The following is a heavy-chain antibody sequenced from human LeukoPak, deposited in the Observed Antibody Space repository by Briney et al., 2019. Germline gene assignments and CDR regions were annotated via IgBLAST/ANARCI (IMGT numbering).Heavy chain of an antibody. CDR3: ARPQTTVKNLNYYGMDV. Sequence: ASVKVSCMASGYTFTSYDINWVRQATGQGLEWMGWMNPNSGNTGYAQKFQGRVTMTRNTSISTAYMELSSLRSEDTAVYYCARPQTTVKNLNYYGMDVWGQGTTVTVSS. CDR2: MNPNSGNT. J-gene: IGHJ6*02. CDR1: GYTFTSYD. D-gene: IGHD4-11*01. V-gene: IGHV1-8*01.